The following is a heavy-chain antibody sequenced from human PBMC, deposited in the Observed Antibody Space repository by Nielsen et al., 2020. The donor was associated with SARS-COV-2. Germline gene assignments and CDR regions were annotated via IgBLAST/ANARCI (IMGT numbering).Heavy chain of an antibody. CDR3: AKSDGGYSYGYPDY. CDR2: ISGRGGNT. CDR1: GFTFTSYA. D-gene: IGHD5-18*01. J-gene: IGHJ4*02. V-gene: IGHV3-23*01. Sequence: GGSLRLSCAASGFTFTSYAMAWVRHAPGKGLEWVSAISGRGGNTFYADSVKGRFTISRDNSKSTLYLQMNSLSAEDTAIYYCAKSDGGYSYGYPDYWGQGTLVTVSS.